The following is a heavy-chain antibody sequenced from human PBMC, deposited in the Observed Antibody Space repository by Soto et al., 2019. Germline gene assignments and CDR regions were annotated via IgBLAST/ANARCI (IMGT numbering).Heavy chain of an antibody. CDR1: GFTFSNYL. CDR3: VRQNYMTTVSHSWFDP. CDR2: LNQDGNVR. V-gene: IGHV3-7*03. Sequence: GGSLRLSCAASGFTFSNYLMSWVRQAPGIGLEWVANLNQDGNVRFHADSVKGRFTISRDNAKNPLYLQMNSLRAEDTAIYYCVRQNYMTTVSHSWFDPWGQGTLVTVSS. J-gene: IGHJ5*02. D-gene: IGHD4-17*01.